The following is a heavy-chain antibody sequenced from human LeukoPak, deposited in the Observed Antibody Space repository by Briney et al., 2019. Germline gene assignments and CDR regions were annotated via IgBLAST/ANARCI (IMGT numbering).Heavy chain of an antibody. D-gene: IGHD5-12*01. J-gene: IGHJ3*02. CDR2: IYSGGST. Sequence: GGSLRLACAAAGFTVSSNCMSWVRQAPGKGLEWVAVIYSGGSTYYADSVKGRLTISRDNSKNTLYLQMNSLRAEDTAVYSCARDGSGYEIDAFDIWGQGTMVTVSS. CDR3: ARDGSGYEIDAFDI. V-gene: IGHV3-53*01. CDR1: GFTVSSNC.